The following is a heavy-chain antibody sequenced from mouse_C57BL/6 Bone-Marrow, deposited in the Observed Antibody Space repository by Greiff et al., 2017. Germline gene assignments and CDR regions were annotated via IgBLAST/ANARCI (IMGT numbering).Heavy chain of an antibody. CDR3: ARGYYYGSRW. D-gene: IGHD1-1*01. Sequence: QVQLKQSGAELAKPGASVKLSCKASGYTFTSYWMHWVNQRPGQGLEWIGYINPSSGYTKYNQKFKDKATLNADKSSSTAYMQLSSLTYEDSAVYYCARGYYYGSRWWGQGTTLTVSS. CDR2: INPSSGYT. J-gene: IGHJ2*01. V-gene: IGHV1-7*01. CDR1: GYTFTSYW.